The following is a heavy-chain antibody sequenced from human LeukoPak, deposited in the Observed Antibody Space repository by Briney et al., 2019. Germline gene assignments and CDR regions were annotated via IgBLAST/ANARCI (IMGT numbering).Heavy chain of an antibody. CDR2: IYYSGST. CDR1: GGSISNYY. D-gene: IGHD1-26*01. CDR3: ARGRSGSYHSPFDY. J-gene: IGHJ4*02. Sequence: SETLSLTCTVSGGSISNYYWSWIRQPPGKGLEWIGYIYYSGSTNYNPSLESRVTISVDTSKNQFSLKLDSVTAADTAVYYCARGRSGSYHSPFDYWGQGALVTVSS. V-gene: IGHV4-59*13.